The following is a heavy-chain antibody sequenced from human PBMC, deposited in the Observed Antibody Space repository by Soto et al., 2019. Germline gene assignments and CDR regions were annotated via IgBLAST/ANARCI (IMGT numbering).Heavy chain of an antibody. D-gene: IGHD6-13*01. Sequence: QVQLVQSGAEVKKPGASVKVSCKASGYTFTSYAMHWVRQAPGQRLEWMGWINAGNGNTKYSQKFQGRVTITRDTSASTAYMELSRLRSEDTAVYYCARLIAAAGSSNAFDIWGQGTMVTVSS. J-gene: IGHJ3*02. V-gene: IGHV1-3*01. CDR2: INAGNGNT. CDR1: GYTFTSYA. CDR3: ARLIAAAGSSNAFDI.